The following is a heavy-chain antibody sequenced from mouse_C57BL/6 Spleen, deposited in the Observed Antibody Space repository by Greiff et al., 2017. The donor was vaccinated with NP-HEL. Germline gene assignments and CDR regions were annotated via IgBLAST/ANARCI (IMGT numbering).Heavy chain of an antibody. CDR1: GFTFSSYA. J-gene: IGHJ2*01. V-gene: IGHV5-4*01. CDR3: ARDKGSIYDCYFLYYFDY. D-gene: IGHD2-3*01. Sequence: EVKLVESGGGLVKPGGSLKLSCAASGFTFSSYAMSWVRQTPEKRLEWVATISDGGSYTYYPDNVKGRFTISRDNAKNNLYLQMSHLKSEDTAMYYCARDKGSIYDCYFLYYFDYWGQGTTLTVSS. CDR2: ISDGGSYT.